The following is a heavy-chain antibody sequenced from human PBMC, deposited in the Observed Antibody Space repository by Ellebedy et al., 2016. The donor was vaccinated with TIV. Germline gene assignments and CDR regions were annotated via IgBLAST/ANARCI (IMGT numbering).Heavy chain of an antibody. Sequence: GESLKISCVASGFTFSYHYMDWVRQAPGKGLEWVGRSTNKANSYTPEYASSVKARFTISRDDSKNALYMQMNSLKTEDTAVYYCAKESRNSHFGDWGQGTLVTVSS. V-gene: IGHV3-72*01. J-gene: IGHJ4*02. CDR3: AKESRNSHFGD. CDR2: STNKANSYTP. D-gene: IGHD2/OR15-2a*01. CDR1: GFTFSYHY.